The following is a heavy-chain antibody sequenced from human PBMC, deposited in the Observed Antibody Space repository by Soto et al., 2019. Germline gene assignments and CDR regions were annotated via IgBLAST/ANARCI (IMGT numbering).Heavy chain of an antibody. CDR3: ARPGSTMIVVAPDAFDI. J-gene: IGHJ3*02. CDR1: GGTFSSYA. V-gene: IGHV1-69*01. D-gene: IGHD3-22*01. CDR2: IIPIFGTA. Sequence: QVQLVQSGAEVKKPGSSVKVSCKASGGTFSSYAISWVRQAPGQGLEWMGGIIPIFGTANYAQKFQGRVTITADESTSTAYMELSSLRSEDTAVYYCARPGSTMIVVAPDAFDIWGQGTMVTVSS.